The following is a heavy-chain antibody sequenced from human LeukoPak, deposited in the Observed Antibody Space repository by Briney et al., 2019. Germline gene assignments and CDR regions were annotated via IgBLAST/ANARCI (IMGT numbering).Heavy chain of an antibody. V-gene: IGHV3-66*01. J-gene: IGHJ3*02. CDR2: FYSGGST. Sequence: GGSLRLSCAASGFTVSRTFMSWVRQAPGKGPEWVSLFYSGGSTFYAGSVKGRFTISRDNSQNTLDLQMNTLREEDTAVYYCARDAKCGGDCYAGGALDIWGQGTVVIVSS. D-gene: IGHD2-21*02. CDR3: ARDAKCGGDCYAGGALDI. CDR1: GFTVSRTF.